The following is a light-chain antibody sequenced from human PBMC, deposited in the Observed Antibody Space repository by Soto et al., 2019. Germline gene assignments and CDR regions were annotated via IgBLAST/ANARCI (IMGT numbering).Light chain of an antibody. CDR3: HQRSNWPLT. CDR2: DAS. V-gene: IGKV3-11*01. J-gene: IGKJ4*01. Sequence: ELVLTQSPATLSLSPGERATLSCRASQSVSSYLAWYQQKPGQAPRLLIYDASNRATGIPARFSGSGSGTDFTLTISSLEPEDFSVYYGHQRSNWPLTFGGGTKVEIK. CDR1: QSVSSY.